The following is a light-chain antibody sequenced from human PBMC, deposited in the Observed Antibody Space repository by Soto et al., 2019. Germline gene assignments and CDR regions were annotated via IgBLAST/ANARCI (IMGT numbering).Light chain of an antibody. J-gene: IGKJ1*01. CDR3: QQYNDYWT. Sequence: DIHMTQSPSTLSASVGYRFTITCRASQSISSWLAWYQQKPGKAPKVLIYDASSLESGVPSRFSGSGSGTEFTLTISSLHPDDSATYYCQQYNDYWTFGPGTKVDIK. CDR1: QSISSW. V-gene: IGKV1-5*01. CDR2: DAS.